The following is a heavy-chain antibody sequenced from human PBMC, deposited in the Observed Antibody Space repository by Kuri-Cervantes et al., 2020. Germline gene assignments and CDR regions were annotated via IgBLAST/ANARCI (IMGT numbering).Heavy chain of an antibody. CDR3: ARDGCGGDCSLRGSWYFDL. D-gene: IGHD2-21*02. CDR1: GYTFTSYG. Sequence: ASVKVSCKASGYTFTSYGISWVRQAPGQGLEWMGWISAYNGNTNYAQKFQGRVTITTDESTSTAYMELSSLRSEDTAVYYCARDGCGGDCSLRGSWYFDLWGRGTLVTVSS. V-gene: IGHV1-18*01. J-gene: IGHJ2*01. CDR2: ISAYNGNT.